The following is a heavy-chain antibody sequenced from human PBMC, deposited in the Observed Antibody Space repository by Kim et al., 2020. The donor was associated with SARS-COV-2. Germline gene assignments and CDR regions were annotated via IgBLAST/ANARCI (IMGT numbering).Heavy chain of an antibody. J-gene: IGHJ4*02. Sequence: GGSLRLSCAASGFTFSSYAMHWVRQAPGKGLEWVAVISYDGSNKYYADSVKGRFTISRDNSKNTLYLQMNSLRAEDTAVYYCARDWSVRPPGYWGQGTLVTVSS. D-gene: IGHD6-6*01. CDR3: ARDWSVRPPGY. CDR1: GFTFSSYA. CDR2: ISYDGSNK. V-gene: IGHV3-30*04.